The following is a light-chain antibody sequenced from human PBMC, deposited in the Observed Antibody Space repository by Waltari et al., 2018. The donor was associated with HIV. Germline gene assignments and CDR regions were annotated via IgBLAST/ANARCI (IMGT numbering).Light chain of an antibody. V-gene: IGLV2-14*01. Sequence: QSALTQPASVSGSPGQSITISCTGTNSDIGGYNYVSWYQQHPGRAPKLLIYEVTHRPSGISSRFSGSKSGNTASMTISGLQAEDEADYYCSSYTTTSTLLFGGGTKVTVL. CDR2: EVT. CDR1: NSDIGGYNY. J-gene: IGLJ3*02. CDR3: SSYTTTSTLL.